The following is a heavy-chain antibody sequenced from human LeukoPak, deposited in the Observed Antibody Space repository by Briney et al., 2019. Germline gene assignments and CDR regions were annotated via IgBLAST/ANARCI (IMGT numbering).Heavy chain of an antibody. CDR3: ARGKKGVTRRGDYYYYMDV. J-gene: IGHJ6*03. V-gene: IGHV1-8*01. CDR1: GYTCTRCG. D-gene: IGHD2-21*02. CDR2: MNPSIGNT. Sequence: SVKVSFKGSGYTCTRCGINYLRQGTRQPLEWRRWMNPSIGNTGYAHNFQGIVTMTRNTAISTAYMELSSLRSEDTAVYYCARGKKGVTRRGDYYYYMDVWGKGTTVTVSS.